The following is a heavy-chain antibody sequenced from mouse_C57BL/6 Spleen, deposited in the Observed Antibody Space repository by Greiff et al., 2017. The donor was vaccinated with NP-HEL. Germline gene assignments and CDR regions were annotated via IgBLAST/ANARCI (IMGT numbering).Heavy chain of an antibody. CDR1: GYSITSGYY. CDR3: ARVARYYALDY. D-gene: IGHD6-1*01. V-gene: IGHV3-6*01. CDR2: ISYDGSN. J-gene: IGHJ4*01. Sequence: EVQLQQSGPGLVKPSQSLSLTCSVTGYSITSGYYWNWIRQFPGNKLEWMGYISYDGSNNYNPSLKNRISITRDTSKNQFFLKLNSVTTEDTATYYCARVARYYALDYWGQGTSVTVSS.